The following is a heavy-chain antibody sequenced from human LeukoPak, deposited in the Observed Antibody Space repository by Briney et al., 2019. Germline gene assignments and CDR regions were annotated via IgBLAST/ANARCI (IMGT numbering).Heavy chain of an antibody. CDR1: GGTFSSYA. CDR2: IIPIFGTA. CDR3: ARDNSAMKDYYYMDV. Sequence: GASVKVSCKASGGTFSSYAISWLRQAPGQGLEWMGGIIPIFGTANYAQKFQGRVTITADESTSTAYMELSSLRSEDTAVYYCARDNSAMKDYYYMDVWGKGTTVTVSS. V-gene: IGHV1-69*13. J-gene: IGHJ6*03.